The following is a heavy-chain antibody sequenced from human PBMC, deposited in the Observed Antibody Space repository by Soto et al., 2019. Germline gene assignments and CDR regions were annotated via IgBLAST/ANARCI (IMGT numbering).Heavy chain of an antibody. CDR2: IYYSGST. CDR1: GGSISSSSYY. D-gene: IGHD1-26*01. V-gene: IGHV4-39*01. Sequence: QLQLQESGPGLVKPSETLSLTCTVSGGSISSSSYYWGWIRQSPGKGREWIGNIYYSGSTYYNPSLKSLVTISVDTSKNQFSLKLSSVTAADTAVYYCARRGGSSPFDYWGQGTLVTVSS. J-gene: IGHJ4*02. CDR3: ARRGGSSPFDY.